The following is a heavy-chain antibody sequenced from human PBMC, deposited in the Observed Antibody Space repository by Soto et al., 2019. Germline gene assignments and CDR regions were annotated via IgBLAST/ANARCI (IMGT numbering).Heavy chain of an antibody. CDR3: ATMGFCGPGCYSFDY. J-gene: IGHJ4*02. D-gene: IGHD2-21*02. Sequence: GASVKVSCKASGGTFSSYAISWVRQAPGKGFEWMGGFDPEGSDTIYAQKFQGRVTMTSDTSTETAYMELESLTSEDTAFYYCATMGFCGPGCYSFDYWGQGTLVTVSS. V-gene: IGHV1-24*01. CDR1: GGTFSSYA. CDR2: FDPEGSDT.